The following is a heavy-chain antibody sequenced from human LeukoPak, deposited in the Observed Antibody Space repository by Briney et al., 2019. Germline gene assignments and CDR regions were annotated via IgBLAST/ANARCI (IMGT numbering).Heavy chain of an antibody. Sequence: PGGSLRLSCAASGFTFDDYAMHWVRQAPGKGLELVSGISWNSGSIGYADSVKGRFTISRDNAKNSLYLQMNSLRAEDTALYYCAKDIGSASYYYMDVWGQGTAVTVSS. D-gene: IGHD3-10*01. CDR3: AKDIGSASYYYMDV. J-gene: IGHJ6*03. CDR1: GFTFDDYA. CDR2: ISWNSGSI. V-gene: IGHV3-9*01.